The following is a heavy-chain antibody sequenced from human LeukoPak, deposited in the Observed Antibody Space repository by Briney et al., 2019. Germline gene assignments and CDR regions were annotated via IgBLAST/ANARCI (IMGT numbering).Heavy chain of an antibody. Sequence: SVKVSCKASGGTFSSYAISWVRQAPGQGLEWMGGIIPIFGTANYAQKFQGRVTITADESTSTAYMELSSLRSEDTAVYYCARGFSDSSGYYFDYYDYWGQGTLVTVSS. D-gene: IGHD3-22*01. CDR1: GGTFSSYA. J-gene: IGHJ4*02. V-gene: IGHV1-69*01. CDR2: IIPIFGTA. CDR3: ARGFSDSSGYYFDYYDY.